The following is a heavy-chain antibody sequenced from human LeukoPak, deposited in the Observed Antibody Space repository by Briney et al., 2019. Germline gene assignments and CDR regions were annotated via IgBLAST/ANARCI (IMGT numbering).Heavy chain of an antibody. Sequence: SQTLSLTCTVSGNSISSGDNYWSWIRQPAGKGLEWIGRIYTSGSTNYNPSLKSRVTISGDTSKNQFSLRLSSVTAADTAVYYCAREGTYSSSWYGYNYYYMDVWGKGTTVTISS. CDR1: GNSISSGDNY. CDR2: IYTSGST. J-gene: IGHJ6*03. CDR3: AREGTYSSSWYGYNYYYMDV. D-gene: IGHD6-13*01. V-gene: IGHV4-61*02.